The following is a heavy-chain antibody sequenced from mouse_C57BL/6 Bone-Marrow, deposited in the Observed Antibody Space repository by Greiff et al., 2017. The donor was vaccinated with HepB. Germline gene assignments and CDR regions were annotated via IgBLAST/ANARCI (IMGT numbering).Heavy chain of an antibody. J-gene: IGHJ4*01. D-gene: IGHD1-1*01. CDR1: GFSLTSYG. Sequence: QVQLQQSGPGLVAPSQSLSITCTVSGFSLTSYGISWVRQPPGKGLEWLGVIWGDGSTNYHSALISRLSISKDNSKSQVFLKLNSLQTDDTATYYCAKPKRSTVVAHYYAMDYWGQGTSVTVSS. CDR2: IWGDGST. V-gene: IGHV2-3*01. CDR3: AKPKRSTVVAHYYAMDY.